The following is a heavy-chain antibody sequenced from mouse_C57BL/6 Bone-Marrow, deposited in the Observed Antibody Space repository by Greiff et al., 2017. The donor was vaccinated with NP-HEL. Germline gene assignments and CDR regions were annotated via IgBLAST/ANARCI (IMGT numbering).Heavy chain of an antibody. Sequence: EVQRVESGGDLVKPGGSLKLSCAASGFTFSSYGMSWVRQTPDKRLEWVATISSGGSYTYYPDSVKGRFTISRDNAKNTLYLQMSSLKSEDTAMYYCARRGGYYVDYWGQGTTLTVSS. J-gene: IGHJ2*01. CDR3: ARRGGYYVDY. D-gene: IGHD1-1*02. CDR1: GFTFSSYG. V-gene: IGHV5-6*01. CDR2: ISSGGSYT.